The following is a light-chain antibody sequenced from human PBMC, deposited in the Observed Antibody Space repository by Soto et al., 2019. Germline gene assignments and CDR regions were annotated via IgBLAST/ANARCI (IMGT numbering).Light chain of an antibody. CDR1: SSNIGNNY. CDR3: GTWDSSLSAGV. Sequence: QSGLTQPRSVSAAPGQKVTISCSGSSSNIGNNYVSWYQQLPGTAPKLLIYENNKRPSGIPDRFSGSKSGTSATLGITGLQTGDEADYYCGTWDSSLSAGVFGTGTKVTVL. J-gene: IGLJ1*01. CDR2: ENN. V-gene: IGLV1-51*02.